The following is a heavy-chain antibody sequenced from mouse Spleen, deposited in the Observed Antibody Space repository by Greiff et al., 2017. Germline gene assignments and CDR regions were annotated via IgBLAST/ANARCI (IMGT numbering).Heavy chain of an antibody. CDR2: ISSGSSTI. CDR3: ARYYRYNYYAMDY. Sequence: EVKLMESGGGLVQPGGSRKLSCAASGFTFSSFGMHWVRQAPEKGLEWVAYISSGSSTIYYADTVKGRFTISRDNPKNTLFLQMTSLRSEDTAMYYCARYYRYNYYAMDYWGQGTSVTVSS. J-gene: IGHJ4*01. V-gene: IGHV5-17*02. CDR1: GFTFSSFG. D-gene: IGHD2-14*01.